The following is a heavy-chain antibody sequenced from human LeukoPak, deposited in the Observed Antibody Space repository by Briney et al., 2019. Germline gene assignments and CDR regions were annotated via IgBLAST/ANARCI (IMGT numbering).Heavy chain of an antibody. CDR1: GFTFSSYA. J-gene: IGHJ6*02. CDR3: ASPTAYSSSWYADYYYGMDV. V-gene: IGHV3-30-3*01. CDR2: ISYDGSNK. Sequence: PGGSLRLSCTASGFTFSSYAMHWVRQAPGKGPEWVAVISYDGSNKYYADSVKGRFTISRDNSKNTLYLQMNSLRAEDTAVYYCASPTAYSSSWYADYYYGMDVWGQGTTVTVSS. D-gene: IGHD6-13*01.